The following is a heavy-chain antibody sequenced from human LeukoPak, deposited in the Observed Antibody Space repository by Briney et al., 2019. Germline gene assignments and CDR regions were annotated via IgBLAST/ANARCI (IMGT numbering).Heavy chain of an antibody. J-gene: IGHJ3*02. CDR1: GYTFTSYG. D-gene: IGHD3-10*01. V-gene: IGHV1-18*01. Sequence: GASVKVSCKASGYTFTSYGISWVRQAPGQGLEWMGWISAYNGNTNYAQKLQGRVTMTTDTSTSTAYMELRSLRSDDTAVYYCASSSGSYYGGRYDAFDIWGQGTMVTVSS. CDR2: ISAYNGNT. CDR3: ASSSGSYYGGRYDAFDI.